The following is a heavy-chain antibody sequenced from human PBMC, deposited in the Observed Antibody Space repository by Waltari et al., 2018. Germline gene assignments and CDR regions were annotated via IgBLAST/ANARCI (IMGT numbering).Heavy chain of an antibody. CDR1: GFPLRDPW. V-gene: IGHV3-7*01. D-gene: IGHD3-9*01. CDR3: ARDHWFSLDL. J-gene: IGHJ4*02. CDR2: IKKDGTEE. Sequence: EEQVVESGGGLVQPGGSLRLSGVASGFPLRDPWMAWVRQAPGKEWEGVAKIKKDGTEEMYVDSVKGRFTISKDNTKNSVFLQMNSLRAEDTAVYYCARDHWFSLDLWGQGTLVTVSS.